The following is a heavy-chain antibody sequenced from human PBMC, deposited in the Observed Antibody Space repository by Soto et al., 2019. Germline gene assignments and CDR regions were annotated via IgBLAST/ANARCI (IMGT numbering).Heavy chain of an antibody. CDR3: ARGQQHYGSGSLGDAFDS. V-gene: IGHV4-34*09. Sequence: PSETLSLACAVYGGSFSGYYWTWIRQPPGRGLEWIGYIYYSGSTSYNPSLKSRVTISVDTSKNQFSLKLSSVTAADTAVYYCARGQQHYGSGSLGDAFDSWGQGTMVTVSS. CDR1: GGSFSGYY. J-gene: IGHJ3*02. D-gene: IGHD3-10*01. CDR2: IYYSGST.